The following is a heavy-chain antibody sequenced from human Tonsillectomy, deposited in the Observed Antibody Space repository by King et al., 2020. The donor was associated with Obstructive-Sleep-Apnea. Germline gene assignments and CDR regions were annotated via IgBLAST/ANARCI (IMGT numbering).Heavy chain of an antibody. J-gene: IGHJ4*02. CDR1: GFTFSDYF. CDR3: ARVGSTTAAGMIDY. V-gene: IGHV3-11*01. D-gene: IGHD6-13*01. Sequence: VQLAESGGGLVWPGGSLRLSCAASGFTFSDYFMAWFRQAPGKGLQWVSYIGRDSATYYAASVRGQFTVSRDNAKNSMYLQMNSLRVEDTAVYYCARVGSTTAAGMIDYWGQGTLVTVSS. CDR2: IGRDSAT.